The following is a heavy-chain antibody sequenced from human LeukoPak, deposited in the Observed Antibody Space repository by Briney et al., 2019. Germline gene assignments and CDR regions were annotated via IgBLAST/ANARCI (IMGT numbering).Heavy chain of an antibody. Sequence: GGSLRLSCAASGFTFSSYAMSWVRQAPGKGLEWVSAISGSGGSTYYADSVKGRFTISRDNSKNTLYLQMNSLRAEDTAVYYCATGYDYGSGSYYIGYYYMDVWGKGTTVTVSS. CDR2: ISGSGGST. CDR3: ATGYDYGSGSYYIGYYYMDV. D-gene: IGHD3-10*01. J-gene: IGHJ6*03. CDR1: GFTFSSYA. V-gene: IGHV3-23*01.